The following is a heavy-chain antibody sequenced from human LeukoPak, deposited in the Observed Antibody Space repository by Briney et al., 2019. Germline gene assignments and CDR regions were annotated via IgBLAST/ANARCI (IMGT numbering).Heavy chain of an antibody. Sequence: SETLSLTCGVSGGSINTNTFFWGWVRQPPGKGLEWIGNVFYSGSTMYNPSLKRRVTMSIDTSKSQFSLSLSSVTAADTAMYWCVRQSRIFGVTRPGYMDVWGKGIMVSVSS. CDR2: VFYSGST. CDR3: VRQSRIFGVTRPGYMDV. V-gene: IGHV4-39*01. CDR1: GGSINTNTFF. D-gene: IGHD3-3*01. J-gene: IGHJ6*03.